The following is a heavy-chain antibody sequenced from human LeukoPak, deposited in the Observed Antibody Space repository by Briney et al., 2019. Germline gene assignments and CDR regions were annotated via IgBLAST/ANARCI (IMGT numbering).Heavy chain of an antibody. CDR3: ARETYNWNSNWFDP. CDR2: IYYSGST. V-gene: IGHV4-39*07. D-gene: IGHD1-7*01. J-gene: IGHJ5*02. CDR1: GGSISSSSYY. Sequence: SETLSLTCTVSGGSISSSSYYWGWIRQPPGKGLEWIGSIYYSGSTYYNPSLKSRVTISVDTSKNQFSLKLSSVTAADTAVYYCARETYNWNSNWFDPWGQGTLVTVSS.